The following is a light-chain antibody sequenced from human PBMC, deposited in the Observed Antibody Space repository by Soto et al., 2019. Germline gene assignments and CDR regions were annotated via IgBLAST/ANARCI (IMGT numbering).Light chain of an antibody. V-gene: IGKV3-20*01. CDR3: QHYGTSAL. CDR1: QSVSDSY. Sequence: EIVLTQSPGTLLLSPGERATLSCRASQSVSDSYLAWYQQKPGQAPRLLIYAFSRATGIPDRFSGSGSGTYFTFTISSMETEDFAVYYCQHYGTSALFGPGTKVYIK. J-gene: IGKJ3*01. CDR2: AF.